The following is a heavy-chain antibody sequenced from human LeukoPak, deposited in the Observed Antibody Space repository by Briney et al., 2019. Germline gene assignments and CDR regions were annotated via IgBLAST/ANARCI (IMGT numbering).Heavy chain of an antibody. CDR3: AKGRRDAHNYYFDY. CDR2: ISGGGGST. J-gene: IGHJ4*02. Sequence: GGSLRLSCAASGFTFSNYGMNWVRQAPGKGLEWVSGISGGGGSTYYADSVKGRFTISRDNSKNTLYVQMNSLRAEDTAAYYCAKGRRDAHNYYFDYWGQGTLVTVSS. V-gene: IGHV3-23*01. CDR1: GFTFSNYG. D-gene: IGHD5-24*01.